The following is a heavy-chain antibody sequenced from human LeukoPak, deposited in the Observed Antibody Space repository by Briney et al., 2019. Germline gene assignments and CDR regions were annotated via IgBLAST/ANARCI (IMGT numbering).Heavy chain of an antibody. J-gene: IGHJ5*02. CDR2: IYYSGST. Sequence: SETLSLTCTVSGGSISSYYWSWIRQPPGKGVEWIGYIYYSGSTNYNPSLKSRVTISVDTSKNQFSLKLSSVTAADTAVYYCAREVGGDYFKNWFDPWGQGTLVTVSS. V-gene: IGHV4-59*01. CDR1: GGSISSYY. D-gene: IGHD4-17*01. CDR3: AREVGGDYFKNWFDP.